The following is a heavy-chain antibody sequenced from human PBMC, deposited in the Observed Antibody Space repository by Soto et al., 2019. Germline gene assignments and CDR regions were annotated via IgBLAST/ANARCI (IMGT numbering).Heavy chain of an antibody. CDR3: ARAVTRGNYFDY. Sequence: GASMQVSCQSSGYTFTRYGISWVRQAPGQGLEWMGWISAYNGNTNYAQKLQGRVTMTTDTSTSTAYMELRSLRSDDTAVYYCARAVTRGNYFDYWGQGTLVTV. J-gene: IGHJ4*02. V-gene: IGHV1-18*01. CDR2: ISAYNGNT. CDR1: GYTFTRYG.